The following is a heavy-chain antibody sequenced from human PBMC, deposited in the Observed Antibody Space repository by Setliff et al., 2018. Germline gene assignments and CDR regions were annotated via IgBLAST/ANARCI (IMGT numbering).Heavy chain of an antibody. Sequence: SETLSLTCTVYGGPFSDYYWGWIRQSPGKRPEWIAEINQSGNTNYNPSLNSRVSVSVDTPTNQFSLKVFSVTAADTAAYYCRFWSSYYKNDYWAQGTLVTVSS. CDR3: RFWSSYYKNDY. V-gene: IGHV4-34*01. CDR2: INQSGNT. CDR1: GGPFSDYY. D-gene: IGHD3-3*01. J-gene: IGHJ4*02.